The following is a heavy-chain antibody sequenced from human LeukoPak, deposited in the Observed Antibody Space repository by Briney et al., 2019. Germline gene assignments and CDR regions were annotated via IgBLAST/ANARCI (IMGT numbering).Heavy chain of an antibody. Sequence: SVTLSLTCAVYGGSFSGYYWSWIRQPPGKGLEWIGEINHSGSTNYNPSLKSRVTISVDTSKNQFSLKLSSVTAADTAVYYCARVEAYGDYVLNWFDPWGQGTLVTVSS. CDR3: ARVEAYGDYVLNWFDP. CDR2: INHSGST. D-gene: IGHD4-17*01. CDR1: GGSFSGYY. V-gene: IGHV4-34*01. J-gene: IGHJ5*02.